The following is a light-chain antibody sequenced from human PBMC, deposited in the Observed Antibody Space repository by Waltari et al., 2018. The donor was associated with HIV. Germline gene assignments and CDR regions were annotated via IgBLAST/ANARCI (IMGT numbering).Light chain of an antibody. CDR2: AAS. V-gene: IGKV3D-15*03. Sequence: TVMTQSPATLSMSPGETATLSSRASENVYTNLAWYQQKPGQAPRLLIYAASIRDTGVPVRFSGSGSGTVFTLTINILQSEDFAVYYCQQYNRRPPWTFGQGTKVEVK. CDR3: QQYNRRPPWT. CDR1: ENVYTN. J-gene: IGKJ1*01.